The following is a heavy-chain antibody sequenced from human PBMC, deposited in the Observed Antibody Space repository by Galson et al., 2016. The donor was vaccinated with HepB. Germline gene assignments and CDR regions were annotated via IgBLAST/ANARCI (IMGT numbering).Heavy chain of an antibody. D-gene: IGHD2-15*01. J-gene: IGHJ3*02. CDR2: IIPIFGTA. CDR1: GGTFSSYA. Sequence: SVKVSCKASGGTFSSYAISWVRQAPGQGLEWMGGIIPIFGTANYAQKFQGRVTITADESTSTAYMELSSLRSEDTAVDYCARPGGDIVVVVAATYSDAFDIWGQGTMVTVSS. CDR3: ARPGGDIVVVVAATYSDAFDI. V-gene: IGHV1-69*13.